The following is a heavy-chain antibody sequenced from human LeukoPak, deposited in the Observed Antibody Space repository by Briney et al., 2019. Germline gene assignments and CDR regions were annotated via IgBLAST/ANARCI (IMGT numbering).Heavy chain of an antibody. D-gene: IGHD2-21*01. CDR1: GFTVSSNY. J-gene: IGHJ3*01. V-gene: IGHV3-53*01. CDR3: ARSMTLTDAFDV. CDR2: IHSGGST. Sequence: GGTLRLSCAASGFTVSSNYVSWVRQAPGKGLEWVSIIHSGGSTYYADSVKGRVTISRDNSKNTVSLQVNSLRAEDTAVYYCARSMTLTDAFDVWGQGTMVTVSS.